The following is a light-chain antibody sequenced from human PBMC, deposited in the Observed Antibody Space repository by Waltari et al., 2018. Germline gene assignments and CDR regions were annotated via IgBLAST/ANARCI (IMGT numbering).Light chain of an antibody. J-gene: IGKJ2*01. Sequence: DIVMTQSPDSLAVSLGERATINCKSSQSVLYSSNNKNYLAWYQQKPGQPPKLLIYWASTRDSVVPDRFSGSGSGTDFTLTVSSLQAEDVAVYYCQQYYSTLPYTFGQGTKLEIK. CDR3: QQYYSTLPYT. CDR2: WAS. CDR1: QSVLYSSNNKNY. V-gene: IGKV4-1*01.